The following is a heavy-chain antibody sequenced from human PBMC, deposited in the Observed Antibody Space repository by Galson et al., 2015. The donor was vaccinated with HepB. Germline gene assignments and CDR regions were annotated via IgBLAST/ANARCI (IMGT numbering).Heavy chain of an antibody. J-gene: IGHJ4*02. D-gene: IGHD6-13*01. CDR2: IGWDDDR. CDR3: ARSRTGAAADPYFFDY. Sequence: PALVKPTQTLALTCTFSGFSLSTSPMCVAWIRQAPGKALEWLAVIGWDDDRYYTTSLKSRLSVSKDTSKNQVVLIMTNMDPVDTGTYYCARSRTGAAADPYFFDYWGQGTLVTVSS. CDR1: GFSLSTSPMC. V-gene: IGHV2-70*01.